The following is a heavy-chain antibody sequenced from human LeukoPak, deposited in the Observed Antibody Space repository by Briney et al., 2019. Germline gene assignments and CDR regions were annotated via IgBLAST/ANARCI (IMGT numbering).Heavy chain of an antibody. V-gene: IGHV1-8*01. J-gene: IGHJ6*02. D-gene: IGHD6-13*01. CDR1: GYTFTSSD. CDR3: ARGQKDNGVSSSWYYFGMDV. Sequence: GASVKVSCKASGYTFTSSDINWVRQATGQGLEWMGWMNPNSGNTDYAQKFQGRVTMTRNTSISTAYMELSSLRSEDTAVYYCARGQKDNGVSSSWYYFGMDVRGQGTTVTVSS. CDR2: MNPNSGNT.